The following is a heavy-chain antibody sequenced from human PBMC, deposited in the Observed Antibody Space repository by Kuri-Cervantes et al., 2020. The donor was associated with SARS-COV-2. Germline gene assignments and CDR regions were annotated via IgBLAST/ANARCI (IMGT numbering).Heavy chain of an antibody. CDR2: ISGSGTST. J-gene: IGHJ6*02. V-gene: IGHV3-23*01. Sequence: GESLKISCAASGFTFSSYAMSWVRQAPGKGLEWVSGISGSGTSTYNAESVKGRFTISGDNSKNTLYLQMNSLRAEDTAVYYCARVKDGWIHGMDVWGQGTTVTVSS. D-gene: IGHD5-18*01. CDR3: ARVKDGWIHGMDV. CDR1: GFTFSSYA.